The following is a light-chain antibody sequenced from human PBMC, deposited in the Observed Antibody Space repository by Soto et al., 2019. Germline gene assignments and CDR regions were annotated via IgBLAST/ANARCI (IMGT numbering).Light chain of an antibody. CDR3: SSYAGSNNLV. V-gene: IGLV2-8*01. CDR1: SSDVGGYNY. CDR2: KVT. J-gene: IGLJ2*01. Sequence: QSVLTQPPSASGSPGQSVTISCTGTSSDVGGYNYVSWYQQHPGKAPKLMIHKVTKRPSGVPDRFSGSKSGNTASLTVSGLQAEDEADYYCSSYAGSNNLVFGGGTKLTVL.